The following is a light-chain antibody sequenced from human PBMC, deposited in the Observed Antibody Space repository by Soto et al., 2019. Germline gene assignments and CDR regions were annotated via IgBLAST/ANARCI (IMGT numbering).Light chain of an antibody. CDR1: SSDVGGYNY. CDR2: DVS. V-gene: IGLV2-14*01. J-gene: IGLJ1*01. Sequence: QSALTQPASVSGSPGQSITISCTGTSSDVGGYNYVSWYQQHPGKAPKLMIYDVSNRPSGISNRFSGSKSGNTASLTISGLQAEDEADSYCSSYTSSREVFGTGTKLTVL. CDR3: SSYTSSREV.